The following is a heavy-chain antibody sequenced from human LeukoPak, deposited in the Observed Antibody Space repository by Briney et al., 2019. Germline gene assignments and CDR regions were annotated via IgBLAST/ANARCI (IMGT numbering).Heavy chain of an antibody. V-gene: IGHV3-30-3*01. D-gene: IGHD2-2*01. CDR1: GFTFSNCA. CDR3: ARYQDSSTYFDY. Sequence: GRSLRLSCAASGFTFSNCAMHWVRQAPGKGLEWVAVISYDGSNKHYADSVRGRFTISRDNSKNTLYLQMNSLRAEDTAVYYCARYQDSSTYFDYWGQGTLVTVSS. CDR2: ISYDGSNK. J-gene: IGHJ4*02.